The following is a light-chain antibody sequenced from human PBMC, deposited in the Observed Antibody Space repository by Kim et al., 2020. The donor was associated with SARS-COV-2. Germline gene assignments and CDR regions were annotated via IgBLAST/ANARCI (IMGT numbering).Light chain of an antibody. CDR3: QVWDSASDQWV. CDR1: NIGTKS. V-gene: IGLV3-21*01. CDR2: FDS. Sequence: ELTQPPSLSVAPGKTATITCGGNNIGTKSVHWYQQKPGQAPILVIFFDSDRPSVIPERFSGSNSGNTAALTISRVEAGDEADYFCQVWDSASDQWVFG. J-gene: IGLJ3*02.